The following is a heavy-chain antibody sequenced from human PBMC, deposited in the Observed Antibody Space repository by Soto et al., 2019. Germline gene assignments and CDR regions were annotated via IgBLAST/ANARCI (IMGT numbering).Heavy chain of an antibody. CDR3: ARDRVQGGAFDI. V-gene: IGHV4-31*03. CDR2: IYYSGST. J-gene: IGHJ3*02. D-gene: IGHD3-16*01. CDR1: GGSISSGGYY. Sequence: QVQLQESGPGLVKPSQTLSLTCTVSGGSISSGGYYWSWIRQHPGKGLEWIGYIYYSGSTYYNPSLKSRVTISVDKSKNPFSLELSSVTAADTAVYYCARDRVQGGAFDIWGQGTMVTVSS.